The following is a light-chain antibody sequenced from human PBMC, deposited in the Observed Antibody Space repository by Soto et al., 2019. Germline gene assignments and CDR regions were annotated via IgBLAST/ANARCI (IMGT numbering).Light chain of an antibody. CDR2: DVS. Sequence: QSVLTQPRSVSGSPGQSVTISCTGSSSDIGGYNYVSWYQQHPGKVPKLMIYDVSKRPPGVPDRFSGSKSGNTASLTISGLQAEDEADYYCCSYAGSYTLIFGGGTKLTVL. V-gene: IGLV2-11*01. CDR1: SSDIGGYNY. CDR3: CSYAGSYTLI. J-gene: IGLJ2*01.